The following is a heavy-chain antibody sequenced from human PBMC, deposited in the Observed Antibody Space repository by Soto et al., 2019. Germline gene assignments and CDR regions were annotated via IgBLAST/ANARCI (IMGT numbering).Heavy chain of an antibody. J-gene: IGHJ4*02. CDR3: ARSLADYSNLDH. CDR2: INAGNGDT. D-gene: IGHD4-4*01. Sequence: QVQFVQSGAEEKKPGASVKIACKASGYTFTAYAIHWVRQAPGQGLEWMGRINAGNGDTVYSQKFQDRVTVTRDTSATTVEMELNSLTSEDTAVFFCARSLADYSNLDHWGGRNLVTVSS. V-gene: IGHV1-3*05. CDR1: GYTFTAYA.